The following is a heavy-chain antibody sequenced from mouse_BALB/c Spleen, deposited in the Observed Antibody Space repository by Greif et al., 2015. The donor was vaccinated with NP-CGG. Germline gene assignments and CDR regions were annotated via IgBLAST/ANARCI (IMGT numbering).Heavy chain of an antibody. D-gene: IGHD1-1*01. J-gene: IGHJ4*01. CDR3: ASYYYGSSYAMDY. CDR1: GYTFTSYW. CDR2: INPSTGYT. V-gene: IGHV1-7*01. Sequence: VQLQQSGAELAKPGASVKTSCKAPGYTFTSYWMHRVKQRPGQGLEWIGYINPSTGYTEYNQKFKDKATLTADKSSSTAYMQLSSLTSEDSAVYYCASYYYGSSYAMDYWGQGTSVTVSS.